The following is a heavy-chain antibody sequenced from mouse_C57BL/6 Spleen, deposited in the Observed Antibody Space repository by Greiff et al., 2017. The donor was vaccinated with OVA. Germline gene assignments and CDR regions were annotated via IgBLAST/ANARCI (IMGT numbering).Heavy chain of an antibody. Sequence: EVKLQESGPELVKPGASVKISCKASGYSFTGYYMHWVKQSSEKSLEWLGEINPSTGGTSYNQKFKGKATLTVDKSSSTAYMQLKSLTSEDSAVYYCARKGGYGSSYDYWGQGTTLTVSS. CDR3: ARKGGYGSSYDY. V-gene: IGHV1-43*01. D-gene: IGHD1-1*01. CDR1: GYSFTGYY. J-gene: IGHJ2*01. CDR2: INPSTGGT.